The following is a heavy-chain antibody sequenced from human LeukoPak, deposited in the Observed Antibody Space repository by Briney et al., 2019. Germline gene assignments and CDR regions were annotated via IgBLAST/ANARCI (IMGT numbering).Heavy chain of an antibody. CDR1: GFTFSSYA. J-gene: IGHJ4*02. CDR2: ISYDGSNK. Sequence: GGSLRLSCAASGFTFSSYAMHWVRQAPGKGLEWVAVISYDGSNKYYADSVKGRFTISRDNSKNTLYLQMNSLRAEDTAVYYCAREESAAAWDYWGQGTLVTVSS. CDR3: AREESAAAWDY. D-gene: IGHD6-13*01. V-gene: IGHV3-30-3*01.